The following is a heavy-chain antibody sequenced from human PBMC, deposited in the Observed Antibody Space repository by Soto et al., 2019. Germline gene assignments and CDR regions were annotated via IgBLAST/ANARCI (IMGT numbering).Heavy chain of an antibody. CDR3: ERPHTERYYYYYMDV. Sequence: QLQLQESGPGLVKPSETLSITCTVSGASISTYYWGWIRQPPGKGLEWIGTIFYSGNTYYNPSLKRRVTICEDTAKNQFSLKLTTVTAADTGEYYCERPHTERYYYYYMDVWGKGATVTVSS. V-gene: IGHV4-39*01. J-gene: IGHJ6*03. CDR2: IFYSGNT. CDR1: GASISTYY. D-gene: IGHD1-1*01.